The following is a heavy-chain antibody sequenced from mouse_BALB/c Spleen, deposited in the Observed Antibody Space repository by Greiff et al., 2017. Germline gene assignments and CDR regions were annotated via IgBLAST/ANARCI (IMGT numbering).Heavy chain of an antibody. V-gene: IGHV14-3*02. CDR1: GFNIKDTY. Sequence: VQLKESGAELVKPGASVKLSCTASGFNIKDTYMHWVKQRPEQGLEWIGRIDPANGNTKYDPKFQGKATITADTSSNTAYLQLSSLTSEDTAVYYCASRGDYYGSSYAMDYWGQGTSVTVSS. CDR2: IDPANGNT. D-gene: IGHD1-1*01. CDR3: ASRGDYYGSSYAMDY. J-gene: IGHJ4*01.